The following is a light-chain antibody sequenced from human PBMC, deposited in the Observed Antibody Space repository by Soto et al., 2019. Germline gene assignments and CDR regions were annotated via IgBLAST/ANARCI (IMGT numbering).Light chain of an antibody. V-gene: IGLV1-44*01. CDR2: SNN. Sequence: QSVLTQPPSASGTPGQRVTISCSGRSSSIGSNSVNWYQQLPGTAPKLLIYSNNQRPSGVPDRFSGSKSGTSGSLVISGLQSEDEADYFCAAWDDSLNGYVFGAGTRSPS. CDR1: SSSIGSNS. J-gene: IGLJ1*01. CDR3: AAWDDSLNGYV.